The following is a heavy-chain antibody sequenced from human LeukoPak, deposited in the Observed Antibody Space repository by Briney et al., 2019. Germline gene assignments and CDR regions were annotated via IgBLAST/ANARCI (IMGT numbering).Heavy chain of an antibody. CDR1: GFTFSSYA. J-gene: IGHJ6*02. V-gene: IGHV3-23*01. D-gene: IGHD4-17*01. CDR2: ISGSGGST. CDR3: AKDRPTVTPRPTYYYGMDV. Sequence: GGSLRLSCAASGFTFSSYAMSWVRQAPGKGLEWVSAISGSGGSTYYADSVKGRFTISRDNSKNTLYLQMNSLRAEDTAVYYCAKDRPTVTPRPTYYYGMDVWGQGTTVTVSS.